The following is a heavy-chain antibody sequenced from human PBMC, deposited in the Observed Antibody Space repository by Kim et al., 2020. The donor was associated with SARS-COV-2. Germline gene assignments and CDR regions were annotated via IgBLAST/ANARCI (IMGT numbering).Heavy chain of an antibody. Sequence: GGSLRLSCAASGFTFSNAWMSWVRQAPGKGLEWVGRIKSKTDGGTTDYAAPVKGRFTISRDDSKNTLYLQMNSLKTEDTAVYYCTTSGYCSSTSCQRRGYYYYGMDVWGQGTTVTVSS. J-gene: IGHJ6*02. CDR2: IKSKTDGGTT. CDR1: GFTFSNAW. D-gene: IGHD2-2*01. V-gene: IGHV3-15*01. CDR3: TTSGYCSSTSCQRRGYYYYGMDV.